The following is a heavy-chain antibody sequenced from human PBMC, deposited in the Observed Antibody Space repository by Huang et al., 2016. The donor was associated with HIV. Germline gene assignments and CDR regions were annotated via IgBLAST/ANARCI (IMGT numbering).Heavy chain of an antibody. D-gene: IGHD5-18*01. CDR3: AHRERGYTYGTFGY. CDR1: GFSLSTSGVG. J-gene: IGHJ4*02. CDR2: IYWDDDK. Sequence: QITLKESGPTLVKPTQTLTLTCTFSGFSLSTSGVGVGWIRQPPGKAMECVALIYWDDDKRYSPSLKSRLTITKDTSKNQVVLTMTNMDPVDTATYYCAHRERGYTYGTFGYWGQGTLVTVSS. V-gene: IGHV2-5*02.